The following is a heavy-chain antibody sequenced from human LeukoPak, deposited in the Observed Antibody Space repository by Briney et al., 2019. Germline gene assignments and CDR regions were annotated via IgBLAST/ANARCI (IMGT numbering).Heavy chain of an antibody. CDR2: INHSGST. J-gene: IGHJ5*02. V-gene: IGHV4-34*01. CDR1: XXSXXGXX. D-gene: IGHD2-2*01. CDR3: ARGHCSTSCPSFDP. Sequence: XLXCXXYXXSXXGXXXSXXRQPPXKGLEWIGEINHSGSTNYNPSLKSRVAISVDTSKNQFSLKLSSVTAADTAVYYCARGHCSTSCPSFDPWGQGTLVTVSS.